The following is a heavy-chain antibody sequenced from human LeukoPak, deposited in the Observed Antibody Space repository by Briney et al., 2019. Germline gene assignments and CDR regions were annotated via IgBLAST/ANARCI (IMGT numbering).Heavy chain of an antibody. J-gene: IGHJ4*02. D-gene: IGHD6-19*01. Sequence: PGGPLRLLCAASGFTFSSYCMMGVRQAPGKGVEWVANIKQDGSEKHYVDSVKGRFTISRDNAKNSLYLQMNSLSAEDTAVYYCAREGIAVAGNYWGQGTLVTVSS. CDR3: AREGIAVAGNY. CDR2: IKQDGSEK. V-gene: IGHV3-7*03. CDR1: GFTFSSYC.